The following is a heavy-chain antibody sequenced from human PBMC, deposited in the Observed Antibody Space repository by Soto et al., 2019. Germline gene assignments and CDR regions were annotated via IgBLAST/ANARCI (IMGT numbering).Heavy chain of an antibody. CDR3: ARQEYGDYVFLDY. Sequence: QVQLQESGPGLVKPSQTLSLTCTVSGVSISNDVYYWTWIRQYPGNGLEWVGYIYYTGSTYYNPYLTSRVMMSVDTSKNQFSLKLSSVTAADTAVYYCARQEYGDYVFLDYWGQGTLVTVSS. CDR2: IYYTGST. V-gene: IGHV4-31*03. J-gene: IGHJ4*02. CDR1: GVSISNDVYY. D-gene: IGHD4-17*01.